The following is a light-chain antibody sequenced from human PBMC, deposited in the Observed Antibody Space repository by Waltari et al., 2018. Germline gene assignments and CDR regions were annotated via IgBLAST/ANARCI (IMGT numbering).Light chain of an antibody. J-gene: IGKJ4*01. V-gene: IGKV3-11*01. CDR3: QQRLTWPLT. Sequence: EIVLTQSPATLSLSPGERATLSCRASETVFNYVAWYQQRPGQAPRLLIYDASNRATGIPARCSGSGSGTDFALIISSLEPEDSALYYCQQRLTWPLTFGGGTKVEIK. CDR1: ETVFNY. CDR2: DAS.